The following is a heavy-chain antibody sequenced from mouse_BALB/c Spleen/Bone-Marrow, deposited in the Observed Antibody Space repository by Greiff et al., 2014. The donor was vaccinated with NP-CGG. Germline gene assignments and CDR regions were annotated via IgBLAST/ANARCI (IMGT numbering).Heavy chain of an antibody. V-gene: IGHV1-80*01. CDR3: ARCGISVDY. CDR2: IYPGDGDT. Sequence: QVQLKESGAELVRPGSSVKISCKASGYAFSGYWMNWVKQRPGQGLEWIGQIYPGDGDTDYNGKFKGKATLTADKSSSAAYMQLSSLTSEDSAVYFCARCGISVDYWGQGTTLTVSS. CDR1: GYAFSGYW. J-gene: IGHJ2*01.